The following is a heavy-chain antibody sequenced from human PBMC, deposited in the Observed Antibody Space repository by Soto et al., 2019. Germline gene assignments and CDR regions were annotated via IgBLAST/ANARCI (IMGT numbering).Heavy chain of an antibody. CDR2: ISSNGGST. CDR1: GFTFSSYA. J-gene: IGHJ4*02. D-gene: IGHD5-12*01. CDR3: VGEGPSGYSGYDYWYYFDY. Sequence: GGSLRLSCSASGFTFSSYAMHWVRQAPGKGLEYVSAISSNGGSTYYADSVKGRFTISRDNSKNTLYLQMSSLRAEDTAVYYCVGEGPSGYSGYDYWYYFDYWGQGTLVTVSS. V-gene: IGHV3-64D*08.